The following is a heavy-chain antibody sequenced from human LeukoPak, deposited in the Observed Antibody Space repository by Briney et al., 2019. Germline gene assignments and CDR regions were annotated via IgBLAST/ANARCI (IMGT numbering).Heavy chain of an antibody. Sequence: SETLSLTCTVSGGSFSSGSYYWSWIRQPPGKGLEWIGYIYYSGSTNYNPSLKSRVTISVDTSKNQFSLKLSSVTAADTAVYYCARETIAVALNWFDPWGQGTLVTVSS. CDR1: GGSFSSGSYY. J-gene: IGHJ5*02. V-gene: IGHV4-61*01. CDR2: IYYSGST. D-gene: IGHD6-19*01. CDR3: ARETIAVALNWFDP.